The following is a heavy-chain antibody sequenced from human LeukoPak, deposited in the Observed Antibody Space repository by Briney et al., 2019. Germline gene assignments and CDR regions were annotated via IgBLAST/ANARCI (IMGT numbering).Heavy chain of an antibody. CDR1: GGSISSYY. V-gene: IGHV4-59*01. J-gene: IGHJ4*02. CDR3: ARGRGGGYSYGPIDY. D-gene: IGHD5-18*01. Sequence: SETLSLTCTVSGGSISSYYWSWIRQPPGKGLEWIGYIYYSGSTNYNPSLKSRVTISVDTSKNQFSLKLSSVTAADTAVYYCARGRGGGYSYGPIDYWGQGTLVTVPS. CDR2: IYYSGST.